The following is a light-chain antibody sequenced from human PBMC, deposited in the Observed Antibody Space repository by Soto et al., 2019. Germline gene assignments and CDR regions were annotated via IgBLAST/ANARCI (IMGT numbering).Light chain of an antibody. J-gene: IGLJ2*01. Sequence: QSALTPPASVSGSPGQSITISCTGTSSDVGSYNLVSWYQQHPGKAPKLMIYEDIERPSGVSNRFSGSKSGNTASLTISGLQTEDEADYYCCSYAGGTSVVFGGGTQLTVL. CDR2: EDI. CDR3: CSYAGGTSVV. V-gene: IGLV2-23*01. CDR1: SSDVGSYNL.